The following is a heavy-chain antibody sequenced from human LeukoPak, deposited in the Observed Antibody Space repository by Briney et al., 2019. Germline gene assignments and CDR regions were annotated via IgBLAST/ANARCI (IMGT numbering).Heavy chain of an antibody. CDR1: GFTFSSYW. CDR2: IKQDGSEK. Sequence: GGSLRLSCAASGFTFSSYWMSWVRQAPGKGLEWVANIKQDGSEKYYVDSVKGRFTISRDNAKNSLYLQMNSLRAEDTAVYYCARDTGTKIAVAGFDFWGQGTLVTVSS. J-gene: IGHJ4*02. D-gene: IGHD6-19*01. V-gene: IGHV3-7*01. CDR3: ARDTGTKIAVAGFDF.